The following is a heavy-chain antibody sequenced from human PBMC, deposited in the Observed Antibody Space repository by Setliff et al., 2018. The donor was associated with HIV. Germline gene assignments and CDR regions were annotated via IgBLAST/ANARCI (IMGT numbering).Heavy chain of an antibody. V-gene: IGHV4-39*01. CDR1: GGSISGSSYY. CDR3: ASFFVTTVTNQDY. Sequence: PSETLSLTCIVSGGSISGSSYYWGWIRQSPGKGLEWIGNMYYSGSTYYNPSLKSRVTISVDTSNNQFSLKLTSVTAADTSMYYCASFFVTTVTNQDYWGQGTPVTVSS. CDR2: MYYSGST. D-gene: IGHD4-17*01. J-gene: IGHJ4*02.